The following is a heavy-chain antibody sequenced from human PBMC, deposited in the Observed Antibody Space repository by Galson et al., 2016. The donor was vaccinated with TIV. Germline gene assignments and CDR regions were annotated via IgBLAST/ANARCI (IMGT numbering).Heavy chain of an antibody. CDR3: ARHRGNPWIEMWFDT. CDR1: GYKLSDYW. Sequence: QSGAEVKKPGDSLKITCQASGYKLSDYWIGWVRQMPGKGLEWMAIIFPGDSQTRYSPSFEGQVTISADKSISAAYLHLNSLRASDTAIYYCARHRGNPWIEMWFDTWGQGTQVTVSS. J-gene: IGHJ5*02. CDR2: IFPGDSQT. D-gene: IGHD5-12*01. V-gene: IGHV5-51*01.